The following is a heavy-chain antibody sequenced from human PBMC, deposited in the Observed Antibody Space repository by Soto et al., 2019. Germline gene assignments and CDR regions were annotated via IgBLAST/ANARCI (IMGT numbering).Heavy chain of an antibody. CDR2: INTANGNT. CDR1: GYTFTIFS. J-gene: IGHJ4*02. Sequence: QVQLVQSGAEVRKPGASVKVSCKASGYTFTIFSIHWVRQAPGQRLEWMGWINTANGNTRFSQNFQARVTLTRDTSAETSYMELSGLRSEDTAVEYCIRDAGIAVSGTRGDPDYWGQGTLVTVSS. CDR3: IRDAGIAVSGTRGDPDY. D-gene: IGHD6-13*01. V-gene: IGHV1-3*04.